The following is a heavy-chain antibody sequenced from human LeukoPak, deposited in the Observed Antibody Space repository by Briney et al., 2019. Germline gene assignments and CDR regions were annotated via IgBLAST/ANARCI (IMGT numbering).Heavy chain of an antibody. J-gene: IGHJ4*02. Sequence: ASETLSLTCTVSGGSISSYYWSWIRQPPGKGLEWVGYISYSGSTNYKPSLKSRVTISVDTSRNQFSLKLSSVTAADTAIYYCARDGRAGSLFAYWGQGTLVTVSS. V-gene: IGHV4-59*01. CDR3: ARDGRAGSLFAY. CDR2: ISYSGST. D-gene: IGHD6-19*01. CDR1: GGSISSYY.